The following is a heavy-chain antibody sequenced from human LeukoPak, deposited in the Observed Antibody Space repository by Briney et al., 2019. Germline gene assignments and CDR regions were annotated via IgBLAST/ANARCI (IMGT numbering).Heavy chain of an antibody. CDR3: STDGNY. V-gene: IGHV3-15*06. Sequence: PGGSLRLSCAASGFTFNSYAMSWVRQAPGKGLEWVGRIKETTYGGTTYYAAPVKGRFTISRDDSKNTLYLHMDNLKVEDTGVYFCSTDGNYWGQGTLVAVS. J-gene: IGHJ4*02. CDR1: GFTFNSYA. CDR2: IKETTYGGTT. D-gene: IGHD2/OR15-2a*01.